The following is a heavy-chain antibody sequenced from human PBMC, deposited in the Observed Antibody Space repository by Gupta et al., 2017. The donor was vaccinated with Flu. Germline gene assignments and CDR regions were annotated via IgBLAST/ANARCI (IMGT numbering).Heavy chain of an antibody. Sequence: LQLQESGPGLVQPSETLSLRCSVSVVSMRMRPSSWAWIRQAPGTGLEWVGNIYYNGRAFYTPSLKDRVTISVDLSRSDFSRELRSVTAADTAVYYCARHDGYSHGSTSADFYYYGMDLWGQGTTVTVSS. V-gene: IGHV4-39*01. CDR3: ARHDGYSHGSTSADFYYYGMDL. D-gene: IGHD5-18*01. J-gene: IGHJ6*02. CDR1: VVSMRMRPSS. CDR2: IYYNGRA.